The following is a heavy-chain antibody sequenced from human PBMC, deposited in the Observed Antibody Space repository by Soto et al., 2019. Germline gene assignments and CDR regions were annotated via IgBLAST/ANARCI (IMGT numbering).Heavy chain of an antibody. CDR2: IYYSGST. CDR1: GGSISSYY. Sequence: SETLSLTCTVSGGSISSYYWSWIRQPPGKGLEWIGYIYYSGSTNYNPSLKSRLIISVDTSQNQVSLKLASVTAADTAVYYCSTQGFGILHGLVDVWGQGTTVTVSS. J-gene: IGHJ6*02. V-gene: IGHV4-59*08. D-gene: IGHD3-10*01. CDR3: STQGFGILHGLVDV.